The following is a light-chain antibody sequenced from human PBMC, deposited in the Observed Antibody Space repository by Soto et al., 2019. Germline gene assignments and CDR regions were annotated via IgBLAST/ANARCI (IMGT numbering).Light chain of an antibody. CDR3: AAWDDSLNGVV. J-gene: IGLJ2*01. CDR2: SDN. CDR1: SSNIGSNT. Sequence: QLVLTQPPSASGTPGQRVTISCSGSSSNIGSNTVNWYQQLPGTAPKLLIYSDNQRPSGVPDRFSGSKSGTSVSLAISGLQSEDEADYYCAAWDDSLNGVVFGGGTQLTVL. V-gene: IGLV1-44*01.